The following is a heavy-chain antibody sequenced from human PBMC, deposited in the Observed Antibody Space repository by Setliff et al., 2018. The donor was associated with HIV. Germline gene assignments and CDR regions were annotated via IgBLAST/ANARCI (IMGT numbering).Heavy chain of an antibody. D-gene: IGHD3-9*01. Sequence: KPSETLSLTCTVSSGYMSGHFWTWIRQTPGEGLEWIGNIYLGETTNYNPSLKSRATISLDTSKRQFSLHLTSVTAADTAIYYCARDPSQYLDFLLDPQPFNVWGHGTMVTVSS. J-gene: IGHJ3*01. CDR1: SGYMSGHF. V-gene: IGHV4-59*11. CDR3: ARDPSQYLDFLLDPQPFNV. CDR2: IYLGETT.